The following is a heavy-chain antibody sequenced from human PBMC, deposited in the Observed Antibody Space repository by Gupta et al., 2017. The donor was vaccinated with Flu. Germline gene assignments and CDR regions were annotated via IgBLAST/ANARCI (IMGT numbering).Heavy chain of an antibody. J-gene: IGHJ4*02. V-gene: IGHV1-69*01. Sequence: QVQLVQSGAEVKKPGSSVKVSCQAYGVTFSAYAINWVRRAPGQGLEWMGGIIPVFGQTKYAQKFQGRVTITADESPNTAYWELSSLRSEDTTVYYCARKGGGHCSGGTCYSFDYWGQGTLVTVSS. CDR1: GVTFSAYA. CDR2: IIPVFGQT. D-gene: IGHD2-15*01. CDR3: ARKGGGHCSGGTCYSFDY.